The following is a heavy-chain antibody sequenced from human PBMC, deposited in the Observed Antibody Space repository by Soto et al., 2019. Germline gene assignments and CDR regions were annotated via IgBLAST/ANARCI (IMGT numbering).Heavy chain of an antibody. CDR1: GGSFSGYY. V-gene: IGHV4-34*01. D-gene: IGHD5-18*01. CDR3: ARASNKRGCSYGPDY. J-gene: IGHJ4*02. CDR2: INHSGST. Sequence: QVQLQQWGAGLLKPSETLSLTCAVYGGSFSGYYWTWIRQPPGKGLEWIGEINHSGSTNCNPSLKSRVTISVDTSKNQFSLKLSSVTAADTAVYYCARASNKRGCSYGPDYWGQGTLVTVSS.